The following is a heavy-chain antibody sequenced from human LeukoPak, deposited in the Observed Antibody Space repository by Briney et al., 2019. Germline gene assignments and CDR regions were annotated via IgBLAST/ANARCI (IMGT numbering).Heavy chain of an antibody. V-gene: IGHV3-43*02. CDR1: GFTFDDYA. CDR2: ISGDGGST. D-gene: IGHD1-26*01. CDR3: AKDKTGGSYQHYFDY. Sequence: PGGSLRLSCAASGFTFDDYAMHWVRQAPGKGLEWVSLISGDGGSTYYADSVKGRFTISRDNSKKSLYLQMNSLRTEDTALYYCAKDKTGGSYQHYFDYWGQGTLVTVSP. J-gene: IGHJ4*02.